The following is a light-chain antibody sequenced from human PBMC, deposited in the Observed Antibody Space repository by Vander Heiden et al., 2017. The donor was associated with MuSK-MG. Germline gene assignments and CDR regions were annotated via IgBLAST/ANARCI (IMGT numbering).Light chain of an antibody. Sequence: DIQMSQAPSSLSAYVGDRVTITCQASQDIRNYLNWYQHKPGKAPKLLIYDASKLETGVPSRFSGSASGTDFTFTISSLQPEDIATYYCQPYDNLPLTFGGGTKVEIK. CDR1: QDIRNY. CDR3: QPYDNLPLT. CDR2: DAS. V-gene: IGKV1-33*01. J-gene: IGKJ4*01.